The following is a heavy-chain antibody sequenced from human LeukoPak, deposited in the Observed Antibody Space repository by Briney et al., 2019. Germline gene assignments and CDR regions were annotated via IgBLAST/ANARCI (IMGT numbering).Heavy chain of an antibody. CDR2: ISSSSSYI. J-gene: IGHJ3*02. D-gene: IGHD2/OR15-2a*01. V-gene: IGHV3-21*01. CDR3: ARDNLRLSDAFDI. CDR1: GFTFSSYS. Sequence: PGGSLRLSCAASGFTFSSYSMNWLRQAPGKGLEWVSSISSSSSYIYYADSVKGRFTIFRDNAKNSLYLQMNSLRAEDTAVYYCARDNLRLSDAFDIWGQGTMVTVSS.